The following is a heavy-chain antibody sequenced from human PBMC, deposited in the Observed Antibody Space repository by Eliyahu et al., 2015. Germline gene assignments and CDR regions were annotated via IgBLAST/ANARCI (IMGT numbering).Heavy chain of an antibody. CDR3: ARDEWRGTRNKVDY. Sequence: QXQLVASGGGVVQPGXSLXLXXXASGFXFSSYGMHWXRQGPGKGVEWVAVIWYDGSNKYYADSVKGRFTISRDNSKNTLYLQMNSLRAEDTAVYYCARDEWRGTRNKVDYWGQGTLVTVSS. CDR1: GFXFSSYG. CDR2: IWYDGSNK. V-gene: IGHV3-33*01. D-gene: IGHD1-1*01. J-gene: IGHJ4*02.